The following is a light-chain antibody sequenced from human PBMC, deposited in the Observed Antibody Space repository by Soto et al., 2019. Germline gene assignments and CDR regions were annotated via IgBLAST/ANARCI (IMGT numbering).Light chain of an antibody. CDR2: DNT. CDR1: TSNLGAGYD. J-gene: IGLJ1*01. CDR3: GTWDSSLSAFYV. V-gene: IGLV1-40*01. Sequence: QSALTQPASVSGAPGQTVSISCTGTTSNLGAGYDVHWYRHLPGTAPTLLISDNTNRPSGVPDRFSGSKSGTSATLGITGLQTGDEADYYCGTWDSSLSAFYVFGTGTKLTVL.